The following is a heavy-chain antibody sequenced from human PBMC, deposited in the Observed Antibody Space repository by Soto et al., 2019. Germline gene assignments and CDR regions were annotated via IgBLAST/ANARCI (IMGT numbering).Heavy chain of an antibody. J-gene: IGHJ4*02. D-gene: IGHD3-9*01. CDR1: GGSISSSSYS. CDR3: ARSPYNDILTGSPNSPFYFDY. CDR2: IYYSGST. V-gene: IGHV4-39*01. Sequence: QLQLQESGPGLVKPSETLSLTCTVSGGSISSSSYSWRWIRQPPGKGLEWIGSIYYSGSTSYNPSLRGRVTISIDRSKNQFSLKLSSVTAADTAVYYCARSPYNDILTGSPNSPFYFDYWGQGTLVTVSS.